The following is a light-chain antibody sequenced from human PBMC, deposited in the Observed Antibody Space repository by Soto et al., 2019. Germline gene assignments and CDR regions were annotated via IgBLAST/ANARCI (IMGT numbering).Light chain of an antibody. CDR1: SSNVGSYDL. Sequence: QSALTQPASVSGSPGQSITISCTGTSSNVGSYDLVSWYQQHPGEAPKLMIYEGTKRPSGVSNRFSGSKSANTASLTISGLQPEDAADYYCCLYAGSDTMIFGGGTKVTVL. V-gene: IGLV2-23*01. CDR2: EGT. CDR3: CLYAGSDTMI. J-gene: IGLJ2*01.